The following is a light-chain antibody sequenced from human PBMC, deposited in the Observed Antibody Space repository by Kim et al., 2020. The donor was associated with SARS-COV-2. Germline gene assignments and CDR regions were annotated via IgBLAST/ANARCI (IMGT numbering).Light chain of an antibody. CDR3: QQRSNWLT. J-gene: IGKJ4*01. CDR1: QSGNSY. CDR2: DAS. V-gene: IGKV3-11*01. Sequence: SLSPGERATLSCRARQSGNSYLAWYQQKPGQAPRLLIYDASNRATGIPARFSGSGSGTDFTLTISSLEPEDFAVYYCQQRSNWLTFGGGTKVDIK.